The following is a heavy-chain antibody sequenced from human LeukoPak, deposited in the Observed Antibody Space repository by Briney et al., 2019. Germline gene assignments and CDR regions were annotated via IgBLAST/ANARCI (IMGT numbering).Heavy chain of an antibody. CDR3: ARDRPVAGNGFDY. J-gene: IGHJ4*02. Sequence: SETLSLTCAVYGGSFSGYYWSWIRQPPGKGLEWIGEINHSGSTNYNPSLKSRVTISVDTSKNQFPLKLSSVTAADTAVYYCARDRPVAGNGFDYWGQGTLVTVSS. CDR1: GGSFSGYY. D-gene: IGHD6-19*01. CDR2: INHSGST. V-gene: IGHV4-34*01.